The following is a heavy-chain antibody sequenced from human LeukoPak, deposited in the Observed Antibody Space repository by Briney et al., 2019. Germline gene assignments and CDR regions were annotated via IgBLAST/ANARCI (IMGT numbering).Heavy chain of an antibody. D-gene: IGHD2-15*01. CDR3: AREAVVVVAASNWFDP. CDR2: IIPIFGTA. J-gene: IGHJ5*02. V-gene: IGHV1-69*05. Sequence: SVKVSYKASGGTFSSYAISWVRQAPGQGLEWMVRIIPIFGTANYAQEFQGRVTITTDESTSTAYMELSRLRSEDTAVYYCAREAVVVVAASNWFDPWGQGTLVTVSS. CDR1: GGTFSSYA.